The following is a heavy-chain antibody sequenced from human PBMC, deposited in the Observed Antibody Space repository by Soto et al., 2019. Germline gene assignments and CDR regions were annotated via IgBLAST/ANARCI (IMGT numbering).Heavy chain of an antibody. CDR1: GGSFSGYY. D-gene: IGHD6-19*01. V-gene: IGHV4-34*01. CDR2: VNHSGTA. CDR3: ARAANLGYSSGWYVY. J-gene: IGHJ4*02. Sequence: QGLLQQRGAGLLKPSETLSLTCAVYGGSFSGYYWSWIRQPPGKGLAVIGEVNHSGTANYSPSLNSRVSISLDTSKNECSLTLTSVTAADTAVYYCARAANLGYSSGWYVYWGQGTLVTVSS.